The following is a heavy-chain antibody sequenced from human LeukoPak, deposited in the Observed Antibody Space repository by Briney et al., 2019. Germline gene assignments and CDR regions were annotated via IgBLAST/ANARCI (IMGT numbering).Heavy chain of an antibody. Sequence: SETLSLTCTVSGGSISSYYWSWIRQPPGKGLEWIGYIYTSGSTNYNPSLKSRVTISVDTSKNQFFLKLSSVTAADTAVYYCAKQESRRAFDYWGQGTLVTVSS. CDR2: IYTSGST. CDR3: AKQESRRAFDY. V-gene: IGHV4-4*09. CDR1: GGSISSYY. D-gene: IGHD1/OR15-1a*01. J-gene: IGHJ4*02.